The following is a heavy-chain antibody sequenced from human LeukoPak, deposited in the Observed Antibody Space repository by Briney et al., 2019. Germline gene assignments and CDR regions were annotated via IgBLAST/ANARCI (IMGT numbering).Heavy chain of an antibody. J-gene: IGHJ4*02. CDR2: ISNNGGYT. CDR1: GFTFSSSA. Sequence: GGSLGLSCAASGFTFSSSAMSWVRQAPGKGLEWVSAISNNGGYTYYADSVQGRFTISRDNSKSTLCLQMNSLRAEDAAVYYCAKQLGYCSDGSCYFPYWGQGTLVTVSS. V-gene: IGHV3-23*01. D-gene: IGHD2-15*01. CDR3: AKQLGYCSDGSCYFPY.